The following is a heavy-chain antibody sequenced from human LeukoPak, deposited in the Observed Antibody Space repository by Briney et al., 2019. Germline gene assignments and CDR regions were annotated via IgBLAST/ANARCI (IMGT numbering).Heavy chain of an antibody. CDR2: INPNNGGT. J-gene: IGHJ5*02. CDR1: GYSFTGYY. CDR3: AKDQNTGYANNWFDP. V-gene: IGHV1-2*02. Sequence: ASVKVSCKASGYSFTGYYIHWVRQAPGQGLEWMGWINPNNGGTNFAQTFQGRVTMTSDTSISTAYMELSRLRSDDTAIYYCAKDQNTGYANNWFDPWGQGTLVTVSS. D-gene: IGHD5-12*01.